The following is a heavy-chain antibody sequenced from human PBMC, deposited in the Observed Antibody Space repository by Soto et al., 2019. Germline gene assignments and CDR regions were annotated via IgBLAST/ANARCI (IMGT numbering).Heavy chain of an antibody. CDR3: ASGRYDSSGYYYPFDY. J-gene: IGHJ4*02. Sequence: SETLSLTCAVSGGSISSGGYSWSWIRQPPGKGLEWIGYIYHSGSTYYNPSLKSRVTISVDRSKNQFSLKLSSVTAADTAVYYCASGRYDSSGYYYPFDYWGQGTLVTVSS. CDR1: GGSISSGGYS. CDR2: IYHSGST. V-gene: IGHV4-30-2*01. D-gene: IGHD3-22*01.